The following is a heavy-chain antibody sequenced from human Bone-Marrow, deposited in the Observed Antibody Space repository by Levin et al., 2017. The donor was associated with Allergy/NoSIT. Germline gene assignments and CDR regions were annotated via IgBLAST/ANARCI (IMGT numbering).Heavy chain of an antibody. V-gene: IGHV3-66*02. CDR2: IYSGGST. Sequence: PGGSLRLSCAASGFTVSSNYMSWVRQAPGKGLEWVSVIYSGGSTYYADSVKGRFTISRDNSKNTLYLQMNSLRAEDTAVYYCARGRRGYDFWYFDLWGRGTLVTVSS. D-gene: IGHD5-12*01. J-gene: IGHJ2*01. CDR1: GFTVSSNY. CDR3: ARGRRGYDFWYFDL.